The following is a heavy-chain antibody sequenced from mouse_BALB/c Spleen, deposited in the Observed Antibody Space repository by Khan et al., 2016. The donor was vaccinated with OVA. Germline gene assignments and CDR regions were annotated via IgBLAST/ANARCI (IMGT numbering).Heavy chain of an antibody. CDR1: GYTFTSYW. V-gene: IGHV1-7*01. CDR2: LNPSTGYN. Sequence: VQLQQSGAELAKPGASVKMSCKASGYTFTSYWMHWVKQRPGQGIAWIGYLNPSTGYNEYNQRFKDKATLTAAKSSSTAYMQLSSLTSEESAVYYCANHGRSSAWLTYWGQGTLVTVSA. J-gene: IGHJ3*01. CDR3: ANHGRSSAWLTY.